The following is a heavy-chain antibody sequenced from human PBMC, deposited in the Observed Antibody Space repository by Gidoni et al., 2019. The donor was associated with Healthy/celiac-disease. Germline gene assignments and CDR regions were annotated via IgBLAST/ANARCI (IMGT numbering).Heavy chain of an antibody. CDR3: AKANRYFDWLPIDY. D-gene: IGHD3-9*01. V-gene: IGHV3-43*01. CDR1: GFTFDDYT. J-gene: IGHJ4*02. CDR2: ISWDGGST. Sequence: EVQLVESGGVVVQPGGSLRLSCAASGFTFDDYTMHWVRQAPGKGLEWVSLISWDGGSTYYADSVKGRFTISRDNSKNSLYLQMNSLRTEDTALYYCAKANRYFDWLPIDYWGQGTLVTVSS.